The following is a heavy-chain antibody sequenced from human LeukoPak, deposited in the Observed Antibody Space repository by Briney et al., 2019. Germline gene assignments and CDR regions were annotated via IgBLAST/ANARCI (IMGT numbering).Heavy chain of an antibody. CDR3: ARDRGSHYMDV. CDR2: ISSSGSII. CDR1: GFSFSSYE. Sequence: PGGSLRLSCAASGFSFSSYEMNWVRQAPGKGLEWVSYISSSGSIIYYADSVKGRFTISRDNAKNSLYLQMNSLRAEGTAVYYCARDRGSHYMDVWGKGTTVTVSS. V-gene: IGHV3-48*03. J-gene: IGHJ6*03. D-gene: IGHD3-16*01.